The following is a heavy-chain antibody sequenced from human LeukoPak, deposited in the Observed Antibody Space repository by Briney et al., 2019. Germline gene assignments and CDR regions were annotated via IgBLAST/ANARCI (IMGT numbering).Heavy chain of an antibody. CDR3: ASRATVTSG. J-gene: IGHJ4*02. CDR1: GFTFSTYS. CDR2: ISSSSSTI. D-gene: IGHD4-17*01. Sequence: PGGSLRLSCAASGFTFSTYSMYWVRQAPGKGLEWVSYISSSSSTIYYADSVKGRFTISRDNAKNSLYLQMNSLRAEDTAVYYCASRATVTSGWGQGTLVTVSS. V-gene: IGHV3-48*01.